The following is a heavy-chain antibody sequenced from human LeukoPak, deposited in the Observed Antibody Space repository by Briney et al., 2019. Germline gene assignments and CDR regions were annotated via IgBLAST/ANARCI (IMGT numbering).Heavy chain of an antibody. D-gene: IGHD5-24*01. J-gene: IGHJ2*01. CDR2: INHSGGT. Sequence: SETLSLTCAVYGGSFSGYSWNWIRQPPVKGLEWIGEINHSGGTNYNPSLKSRVTISVDTSKNQFSLKLSSVTAADTAVYYCARDQRRDGYNPYWYFDLWGRGTLVTVSS. CDR1: GGSFSGYS. CDR3: ARDQRRDGYNPYWYFDL. V-gene: IGHV4-34*01.